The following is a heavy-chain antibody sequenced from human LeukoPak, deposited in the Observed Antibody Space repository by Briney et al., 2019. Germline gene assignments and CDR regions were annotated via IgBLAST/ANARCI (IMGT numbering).Heavy chain of an antibody. J-gene: IGHJ4*02. CDR2: IKEDGTVK. V-gene: IGHV3-7*02. CDR3: ATSNTMFDH. CDR1: GLTFSRYW. Sequence: GGSLRLSCAASGLTFSRYWMSWVRQAPGKGLEWVANIKEDGTVKFYVESVKGRFTISRDNAKNPLYLQMNSLRAEDTAVYYCATSNTMFDHWGQGTLVTVTS. D-gene: IGHD2-2*01.